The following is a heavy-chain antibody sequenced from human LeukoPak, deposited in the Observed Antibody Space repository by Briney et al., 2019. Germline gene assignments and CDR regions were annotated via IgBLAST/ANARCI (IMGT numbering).Heavy chain of an antibody. CDR3: ARGYEYYDILTGYYKGRGFDY. D-gene: IGHD3-9*01. J-gene: IGHJ4*02. Sequence: PSETLSLTCAVYGGSFGGYYWSWIRQPPGKGLEWIGEINHSGSTNYNPSLKSRVTISVDTSKNQFSLKLSSVTAADTAVYYCARGYEYYDILTGYYKGRGFDYWGQGTLVTVSS. V-gene: IGHV4-34*01. CDR2: INHSGST. CDR1: GGSFGGYY.